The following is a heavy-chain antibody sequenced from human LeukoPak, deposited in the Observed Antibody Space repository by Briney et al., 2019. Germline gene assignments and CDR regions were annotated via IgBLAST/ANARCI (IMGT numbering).Heavy chain of an antibody. Sequence: VASVKVSCKASGYTFTSYGISWVRQAPGQGLEWMGWISAYNGNTNYAQKLQGRVTMTTDTSTSTAYMELRSLRSDDTAVYYCARVGYYDFWSGLSDPFDYWGQGTLVTVSS. CDR1: GYTFTSYG. D-gene: IGHD3-3*01. V-gene: IGHV1-18*01. J-gene: IGHJ4*02. CDR3: ARVGYYDFWSGLSDPFDY. CDR2: ISAYNGNT.